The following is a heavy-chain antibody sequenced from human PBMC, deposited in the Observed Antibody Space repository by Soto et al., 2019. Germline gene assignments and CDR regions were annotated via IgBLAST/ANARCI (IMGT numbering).Heavy chain of an antibody. CDR2: IDPSDSYT. Sequence: GESLKISCKGSGYSFTSYWISWVRQMPGKSLEWMGRIDPSDSYTNHSPSFQGHVTISADKSIGTAYLQWSSLKASDTAMYYCARHRVRGLHYGMDIWGQGTTVTVSS. CDR1: GYSFTSYW. J-gene: IGHJ6*02. D-gene: IGHD3-10*01. CDR3: ARHRVRGLHYGMDI. V-gene: IGHV5-10-1*01.